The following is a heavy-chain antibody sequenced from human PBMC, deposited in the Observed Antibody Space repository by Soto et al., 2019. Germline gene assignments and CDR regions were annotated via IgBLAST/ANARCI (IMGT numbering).Heavy chain of an antibody. J-gene: IGHJ4*02. CDR2: INPSGGRA. Sequence: ASVKVSCKASGYIFTGSYIHWVRLAPGQGLEWMGGINPSGGRATYPQKFLGRVTLIRDTPSSTVEMELSSLRSEDTALYFCAAGHSSTWYAVDNCGQGTQVTVSS. CDR1: GYIFTGSY. V-gene: IGHV1-46*01. D-gene: IGHD6-13*01. CDR3: AAGHSSTWYAVDN.